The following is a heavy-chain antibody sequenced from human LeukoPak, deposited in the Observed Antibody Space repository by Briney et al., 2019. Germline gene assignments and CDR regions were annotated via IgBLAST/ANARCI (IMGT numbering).Heavy chain of an antibody. J-gene: IGHJ4*02. CDR1: GFTFSGYS. D-gene: IGHD1-26*01. V-gene: IGHV3-7*01. Sequence: GGSLRLSCVASGFTFSGYSMNWVRQAPGKGLEWVANIKQDGSEKYYVDSVKGRFTISRDNAKNSLYLQMDSLRAEDTAVYYCARDKIMGPSKFGYWGQGTLVTVSS. CDR3: ARDKIMGPSKFGY. CDR2: IKQDGSEK.